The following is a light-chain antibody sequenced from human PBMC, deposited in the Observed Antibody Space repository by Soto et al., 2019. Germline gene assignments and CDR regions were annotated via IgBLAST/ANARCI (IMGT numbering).Light chain of an antibody. CDR3: QQYARSPRS. CDR1: QNIGSY. J-gene: IGKJ1*01. Sequence: EIVMAQSPATLSVSPGETAVLSCRASQNIGSYFGWYQQKPGKAPKVLIYGTSRRATGIPDRFSGSGSGTGFTLTISRLEPEDFAVYYCQQYARSPRSFGQGTKVDIK. CDR2: GTS. V-gene: IGKV3-20*01.